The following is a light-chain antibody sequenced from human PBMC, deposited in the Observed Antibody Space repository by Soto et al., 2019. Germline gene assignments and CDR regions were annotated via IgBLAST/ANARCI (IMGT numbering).Light chain of an antibody. V-gene: IGKV3-20*01. CDR3: QQYGSSPPLT. CDR1: QSISSSF. J-gene: IGKJ4*01. Sequence: EFVLTQSPDKLSLSPGERATLSCRASQSISSSFLAWYQQKPGQAPRLLIYGASSRGTGIPDRFSGSGSGTDFTLTISRLEPEDFAVYYCQQYGSSPPLTFGGGTKVEIK. CDR2: GAS.